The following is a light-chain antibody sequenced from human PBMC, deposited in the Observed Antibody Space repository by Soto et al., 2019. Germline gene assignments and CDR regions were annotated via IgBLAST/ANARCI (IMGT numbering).Light chain of an antibody. Sequence: QSVLTQPASVSGSPGQSITISCTGTSSDVGNYNLVSWYQHHPDKAPKLVIYDVSERPSGVSYRFSGSKSGNTASLTISRLQAEDEADYYCCSYAGSSTFVVFGGGTKLTVL. V-gene: IGLV2-23*02. CDR1: SSDVGNYNL. CDR3: CSYAGSSTFVV. CDR2: DVS. J-gene: IGLJ2*01.